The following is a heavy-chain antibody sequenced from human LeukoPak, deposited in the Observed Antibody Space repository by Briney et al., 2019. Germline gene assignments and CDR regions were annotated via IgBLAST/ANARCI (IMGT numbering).Heavy chain of an antibody. CDR3: ARKAQYNGHYPLDY. V-gene: IGHV3-48*02. CDR2: ITSSSSSI. CDR1: GFTFSTYL. J-gene: IGHJ4*02. D-gene: IGHD1-7*01. Sequence: PGGSLRLSCSASGFTFSTYLMNWVRQARGKGLELVSYITSSSSSIYYADSVKGRFTISRDNAKNSLYLQMNSLRDEDTAVYYCARKAQYNGHYPLDYWGQGTLVTVSS.